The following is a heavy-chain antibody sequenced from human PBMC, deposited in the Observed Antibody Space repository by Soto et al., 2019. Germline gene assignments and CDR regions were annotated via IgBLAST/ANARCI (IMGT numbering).Heavy chain of an antibody. CDR2: IIPILGIA. Sequence: QVQLVQSGAEVKKPGSSVKVSCKASGGTFSSYTISWVRQAPGQGLEWMGRIIPILGIANYAQKFQGRVTITADKSTSTAYMELSRPRSADKAVVYCARGEFYYGSGSFFTGWGQGTLVTVSS. CDR3: ARGEFYYGSGSFFTG. D-gene: IGHD3-10*01. J-gene: IGHJ4*02. V-gene: IGHV1-69*02. CDR1: GGTFSSYT.